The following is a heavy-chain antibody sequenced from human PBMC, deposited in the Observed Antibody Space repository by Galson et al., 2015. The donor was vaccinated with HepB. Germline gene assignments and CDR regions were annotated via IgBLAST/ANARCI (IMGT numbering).Heavy chain of an antibody. CDR3: AKESLEMYYYYGMDV. J-gene: IGHJ6*02. CDR1: GFTFSSYG. Sequence: SLRLSCAASGFTFSSYGMHWVRQAPGKGLEWVAVISYDGSNKYYADSVKGRFTISRDNSKNTLYLQMNSLRAEDTAVYYCAKESLEMYYYYGMDVWGQGTTVTVSS. D-gene: IGHD5-24*01. V-gene: IGHV3-30*18. CDR2: ISYDGSNK.